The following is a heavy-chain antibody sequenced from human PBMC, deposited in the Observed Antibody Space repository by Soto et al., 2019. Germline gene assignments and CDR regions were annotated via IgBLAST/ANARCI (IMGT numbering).Heavy chain of an antibody. D-gene: IGHD3-3*01. Sequence: PSETLSLTCTVSGGSISSGDYYGIWVRQPPGKGLEWIGYIYYSGSTYHNPSLKSRVTISVDTFKNQFSLKLSSVTAADTAVYYCARRMRGLRFLEWLSGGWLDPWGQGNLVTVSS. CDR1: GGSISSGDYY. V-gene: IGHV4-30-4*01. J-gene: IGHJ5*02. CDR3: ARRMRGLRFLEWLSGGWLDP. CDR2: IYYSGST.